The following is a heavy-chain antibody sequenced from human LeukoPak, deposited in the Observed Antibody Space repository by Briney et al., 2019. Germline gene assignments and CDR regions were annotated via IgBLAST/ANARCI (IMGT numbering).Heavy chain of an antibody. D-gene: IGHD2-15*01. CDR1: GYTFTGYY. CDR3: ARDHPDCSADSCYS. Sequence: ASVKVSCKAFGYTFTGYYIHWVRQAPGQGLEWMGRINPNIGDTDYAQKFQGRVTMTRDTSISTAYMELSGLTSDDTAVYYCARDHPDCSADSCYSWGQGTLVTVSS. CDR2: INPNIGDT. V-gene: IGHV1-2*06. J-gene: IGHJ4*02.